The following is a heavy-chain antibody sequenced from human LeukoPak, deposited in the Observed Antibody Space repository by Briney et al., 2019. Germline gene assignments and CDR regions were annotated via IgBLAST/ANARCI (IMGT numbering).Heavy chain of an antibody. V-gene: IGHV3-20*04. Sequence: GGSLRLSCAVSGFTFDDYGMNWVRQAPGKGLEWVSGINWNGGSTGYADSAKGRFTISRDNAKNSLYLQMNSLRAEDTALYYCARERGAVAGYYFDYWGQGTLVTVSS. J-gene: IGHJ4*02. D-gene: IGHD6-19*01. CDR1: GFTFDDYG. CDR3: ARERGAVAGYYFDY. CDR2: INWNGGST.